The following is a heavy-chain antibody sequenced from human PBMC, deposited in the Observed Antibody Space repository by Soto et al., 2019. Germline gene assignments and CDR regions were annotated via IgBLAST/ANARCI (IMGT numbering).Heavy chain of an antibody. Sequence: SETLSLTCTVSGGSISRGGYYWSWIRQHPGKGLEWIGYIYYSGSTYYNPSLKSRVTISVDTSKNQFSLKLSSVTAADTAVYYCARDSRYFDWLDYYYYGMDVWGPATTLTVSS. CDR2: IYYSGST. J-gene: IGHJ6*02. CDR3: ARDSRYFDWLDYYYYGMDV. D-gene: IGHD3-9*01. CDR1: GGSISRGGYY. V-gene: IGHV4-31*03.